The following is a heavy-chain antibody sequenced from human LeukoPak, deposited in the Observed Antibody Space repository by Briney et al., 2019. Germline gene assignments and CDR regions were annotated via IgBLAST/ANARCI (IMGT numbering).Heavy chain of an antibody. J-gene: IGHJ5*02. Sequence: KHGESLKISCKTSGYSFTNYWIGWVRQMPGKGLEWMGIIYPGDSDTRYSPSFQGQVTISADKSISTAYLQWSSLKASDTAMYYCARQRYYDSSGQFDPWGQGTLVTVSS. V-gene: IGHV5-51*01. D-gene: IGHD3-22*01. CDR1: GYSFTNYW. CDR2: IYPGDSDT. CDR3: ARQRYYDSSGQFDP.